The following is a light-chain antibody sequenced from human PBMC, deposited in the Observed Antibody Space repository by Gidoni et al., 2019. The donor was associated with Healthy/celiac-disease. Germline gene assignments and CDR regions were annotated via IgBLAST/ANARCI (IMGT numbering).Light chain of an antibody. CDR1: QSVSSY. CDR3: QQRSNWPHLT. V-gene: IGKV3-11*01. CDR2: DAS. J-gene: IGKJ4*01. Sequence: EIVLTQSPATLSLSPGERATLSCRASQSVSSYLAWYQQKPGQAPRLLIYDASNRATGIPARFSGSGSGTDFTLTISSLEPEDFAVYYCQQRSNWPHLTFGGGTKVEIK.